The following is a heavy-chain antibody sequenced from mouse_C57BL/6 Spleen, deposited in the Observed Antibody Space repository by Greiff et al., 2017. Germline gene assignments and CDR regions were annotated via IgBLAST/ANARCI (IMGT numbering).Heavy chain of an antibody. J-gene: IGHJ2*01. CDR3: ARRPDGYYDFDY. CDR1: GFTFSDYG. D-gene: IGHD2-3*01. V-gene: IGHV5-17*01. Sequence: EVKLQESGGGLVKPGGSLKLSCAASGFTFSDYGMHWVRQAPEKGLEWVAYISSGSSTIYYADTVKGRFTISRDNAKNTLFLQMTSLRSEDTAMYYCARRPDGYYDFDYWGQGTTLTVSS. CDR2: ISSGSSTI.